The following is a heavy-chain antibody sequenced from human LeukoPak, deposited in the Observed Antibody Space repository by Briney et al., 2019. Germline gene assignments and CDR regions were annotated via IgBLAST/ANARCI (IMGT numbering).Heavy chain of an antibody. V-gene: IGHV4-34*01. Sequence: SETLSLTCTVSGGSISGYYWSWIHQPPGKGLEWIGEINHSGSTNYNPSLKSRVTISVDTSKNQFSLKLSSVTAADTAVYYCARGGITMVRGVIISLDYWGQGTLVTVSS. CDR1: GGSISGYY. CDR3: ARGGITMVRGVIISLDY. CDR2: INHSGST. J-gene: IGHJ4*02. D-gene: IGHD3-10*01.